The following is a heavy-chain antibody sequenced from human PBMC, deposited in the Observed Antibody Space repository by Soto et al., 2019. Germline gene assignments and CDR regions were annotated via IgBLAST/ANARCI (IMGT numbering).Heavy chain of an antibody. J-gene: IGHJ5*02. Sequence: PVGSLRLSCAASGFTFSSYGMHWVRQAPGKGLEWVAVISYDGSNKYYADSVKGRFTISRDNSKNTLYLQMNSLRAEDTAVYYCARDNSQNYGTPAASSWFHPWGQGTPVTVSS. D-gene: IGHD2-15*01. CDR3: ARDNSQNYGTPAASSWFHP. V-gene: IGHV3-30*03. CDR1: GFTFSSYG. CDR2: ISYDGSNK.